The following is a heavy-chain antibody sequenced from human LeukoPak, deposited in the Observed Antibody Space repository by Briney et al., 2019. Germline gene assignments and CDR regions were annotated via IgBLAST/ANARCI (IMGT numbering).Heavy chain of an antibody. CDR1: GYTFTSYY. V-gene: IGHV1-46*01. CDR2: INPSGGST. Sequence: ASVKVSCKASGYTFTSYYMHWVRQAPGQGLEWMGIINPSGGSTSYAQKFQGRVTMTRDTSTSTVYMELRSLRSDDTAVYYCARSTARYHYYDSSGYYEIDYWGQGTLVTVSS. D-gene: IGHD3-22*01. J-gene: IGHJ4*02. CDR3: ARSTARYHYYDSSGYYEIDY.